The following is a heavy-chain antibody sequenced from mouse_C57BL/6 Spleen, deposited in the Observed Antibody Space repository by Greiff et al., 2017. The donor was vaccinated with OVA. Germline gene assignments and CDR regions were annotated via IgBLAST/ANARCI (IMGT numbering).Heavy chain of an antibody. Sequence: EVHLVESEGGLVQPGSSMKLSCTASGFTFSDYYMAWVRQVPEKGLEWVANINYDGSSTYYLDSLKSRFIISRDNAKNILYLQMSSLKSEDTATYYCARISNYYGSSSDYWGQGTTLTVSS. J-gene: IGHJ2*01. CDR2: INYDGSST. D-gene: IGHD1-1*01. CDR1: GFTFSDYY. CDR3: ARISNYYGSSSDY. V-gene: IGHV5-16*01.